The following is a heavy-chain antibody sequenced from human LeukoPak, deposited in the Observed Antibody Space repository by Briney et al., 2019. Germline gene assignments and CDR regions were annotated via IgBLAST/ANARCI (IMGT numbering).Heavy chain of an antibody. CDR2: VSPNNGGT. V-gene: IGHV1-18*01. J-gene: IGHJ4*02. D-gene: IGHD3-10*01. Sequence: ASVKVSCKASGYTFTSYGISWVRQAPGQGLEWMGSVSPNNGGTRYAQRFQGRVNMTSDTSTRTAHMQLSGLRFDDTAVYYCATLLWFGDFDYWGQGTPVTVSS. CDR1: GYTFTSYG. CDR3: ATLLWFGDFDY.